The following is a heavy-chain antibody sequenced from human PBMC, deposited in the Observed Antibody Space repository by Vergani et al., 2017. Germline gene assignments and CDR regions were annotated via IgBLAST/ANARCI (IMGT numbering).Heavy chain of an antibody. CDR3: ARDGSSYWNNWFDP. Sequence: QVQLQESGPGLVKPSETLSLTCTVSGGSISSYYWSWIRQPPGKGLEWIGYIYYSGSTNYNPSLKSRVTISVDTSKNQFSLKLSSVTAADTAVYYCARDGSSYWNNWFDPWGQETLVTVSS. D-gene: IGHD6-6*01. V-gene: IGHV4-59*01. J-gene: IGHJ5*02. CDR1: GGSISSYY. CDR2: IYYSGST.